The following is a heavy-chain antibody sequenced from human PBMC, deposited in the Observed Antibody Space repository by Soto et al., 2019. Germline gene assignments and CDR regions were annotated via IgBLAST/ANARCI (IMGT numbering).Heavy chain of an antibody. CDR1: GFTFSNAW. CDR2: IKSKTDGGTT. Sequence: EVQLVESGGGLVKPGGSLRLSCAASGFTFSNAWMSWVRQAPGKGLEWVGRIKSKTDGGTTDYAAPVKGRFTISRDDSKNTLYLQMNSLKTEDTAVYYCTTEMSSSWYGDDYWGQGTLVTVSS. J-gene: IGHJ4*02. D-gene: IGHD6-13*01. CDR3: TTEMSSSWYGDDY. V-gene: IGHV3-15*01.